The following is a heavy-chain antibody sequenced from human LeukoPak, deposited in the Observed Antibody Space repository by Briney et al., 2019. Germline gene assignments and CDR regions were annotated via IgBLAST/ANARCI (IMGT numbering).Heavy chain of an antibody. V-gene: IGHV3-9*01. CDR3: AKARGTKVAGQDY. CDR1: GFTFDDYA. Sequence: PGRSLRLSCAASGFTFDDYAMHWVRQAPGKGLECVSGISWNSGSIGYADSVKGRFTISRDNAKNSLYLQMNSLRAEDTAVYYCAKARGTKVAGQDYWGQGTLVTVSS. CDR2: ISWNSGSI. J-gene: IGHJ4*02. D-gene: IGHD2-15*01.